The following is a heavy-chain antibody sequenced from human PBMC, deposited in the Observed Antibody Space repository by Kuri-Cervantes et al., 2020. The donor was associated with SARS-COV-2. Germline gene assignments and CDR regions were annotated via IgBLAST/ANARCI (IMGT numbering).Heavy chain of an antibody. CDR3: AREEWLLSSDYYYYYYGMYV. V-gene: IGHV3-30-3*01. CDR1: GFTFSSYA. D-gene: IGHD3-3*01. CDR2: ISYDGSNK. J-gene: IGHJ6*02. Sequence: GESLKISCAASGFTFSSYAMHWVRQAPGKGLEWVAVISYDGSNKYYADSVKGRFTISRDNSKNTLYLQMNSLRAEDTAVYYCAREEWLLSSDYYYYYYGMYVWGQGTTVTVSS.